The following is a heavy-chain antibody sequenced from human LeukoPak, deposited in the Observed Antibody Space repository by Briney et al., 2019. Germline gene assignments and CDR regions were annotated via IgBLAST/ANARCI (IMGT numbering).Heavy chain of an antibody. Sequence: GASVKVSCKASGYTFTSYGISWVRQAPGQGLEWMGWISAYNGNTNYAQKLQGRVTMATDTSTSTAYMELRSLRSDDTAVYYCARRYYGSGSYNDYFDYWGQGTLVTVSS. D-gene: IGHD3-10*01. V-gene: IGHV1-18*01. CDR3: ARRYYGSGSYNDYFDY. CDR1: GYTFTSYG. CDR2: ISAYNGNT. J-gene: IGHJ4*02.